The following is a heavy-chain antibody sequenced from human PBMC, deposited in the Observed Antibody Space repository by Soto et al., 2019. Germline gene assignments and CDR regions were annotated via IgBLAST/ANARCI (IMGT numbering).Heavy chain of an antibody. J-gene: IGHJ5*02. CDR2: INPNSGGT. CDR1: GYTFTGYY. V-gene: IGHV1-2*04. CDR3: ARGGPYDFWSGYPPLNWFDP. D-gene: IGHD3-3*01. Sequence: ASVKVSCKASGYTFTGYYMHWVRQAPGQGLEWMGWINPNSGGTNYAQKFQGWVTMTRDTSISTAYMELSRLRSDDTAVYYCARGGPYDFWSGYPPLNWFDPSGQGTLVTVSS.